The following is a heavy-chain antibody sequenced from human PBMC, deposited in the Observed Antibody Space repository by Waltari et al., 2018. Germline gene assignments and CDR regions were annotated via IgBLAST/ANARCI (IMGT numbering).Heavy chain of an antibody. CDR2: INPRGGST. V-gene: IGHV1-46*01. Sequence: QVQLVQSGAEVKKPGASVKVSCKASGYTFTSYYMHWVRQAPGQGLEWMGIINPRGGSTSYAQKFQGRVTMTRDTSTSTVYMELSSLRSEDTAVYYCARVRTSGGVRHYYYGMDVWGQGTTVTVSS. J-gene: IGHJ6*02. D-gene: IGHD3-10*01. CDR3: ARVRTSGGVRHYYYGMDV. CDR1: GYTFTSYY.